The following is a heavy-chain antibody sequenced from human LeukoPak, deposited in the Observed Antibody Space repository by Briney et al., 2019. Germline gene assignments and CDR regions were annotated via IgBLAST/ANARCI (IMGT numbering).Heavy chain of an antibody. CDR3: ARSGLLWFVETPPYAFDI. J-gene: IGHJ3*02. Sequence: SETLSLTCGVYGGSVSGYFWTWIRQPPGKGLEWIGEINHSGSTNYSPSLKSRVTISVDTSKNQFSLKLNSVTAADTAVYYCARSGLLWFVETPPYAFDIWGQGTMVSVSS. D-gene: IGHD3-10*01. CDR1: GGSVSGYF. V-gene: IGHV4-34*01. CDR2: INHSGST.